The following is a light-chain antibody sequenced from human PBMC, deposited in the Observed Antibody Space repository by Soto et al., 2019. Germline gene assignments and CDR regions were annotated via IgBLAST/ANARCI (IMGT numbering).Light chain of an antibody. CDR2: GAS. J-gene: IGKJ4*01. CDR3: QQYANSIT. Sequence: PGGRATLSCRASQTVSENYLAWYQQRPGRTPRILIYGASYRATGVPDRFSGSGSGTQFTLTISRLEPEDFAVYYCQQYANSITFGGGTRVDMK. V-gene: IGKV3-20*01. CDR1: QTVSENY.